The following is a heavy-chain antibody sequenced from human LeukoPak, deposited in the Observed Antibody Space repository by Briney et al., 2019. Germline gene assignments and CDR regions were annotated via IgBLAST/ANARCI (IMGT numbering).Heavy chain of an antibody. J-gene: IGHJ5*02. Sequence: SETLSLTCAVYGGSFSGYYWSWIRQPPGKGLEWIGEINHSGSTNYNPSLKSRVTISVDTSKTQSSLKLSSVTAADTAVYYCARGSIAACLYNWFDPWGQGTLVTVSS. D-gene: IGHD6-6*01. V-gene: IGHV4-34*01. CDR2: INHSGST. CDR1: GGSFSGYY. CDR3: ARGSIAACLYNWFDP.